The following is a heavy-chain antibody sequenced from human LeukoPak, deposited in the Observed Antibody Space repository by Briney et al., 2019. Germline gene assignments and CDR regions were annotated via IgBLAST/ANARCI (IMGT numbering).Heavy chain of an antibody. CDR2: ISGDGGST. CDR3: ARESETSGWYDY. J-gene: IGHJ4*02. V-gene: IGHV3-43*02. Sequence: GGSLRLSCAAPGFIFDNYAIHWLRQAPGKGLEWVSLISGDGGSTFYADSVRGRFTISRDNTRKSLSLQMSSLRSEDTALYYCARESETSGWYDYWGQGTLVTVSS. CDR1: GFIFDNYA. D-gene: IGHD6-19*01.